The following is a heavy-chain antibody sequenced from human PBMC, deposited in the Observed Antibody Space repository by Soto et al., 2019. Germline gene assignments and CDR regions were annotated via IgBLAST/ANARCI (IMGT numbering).Heavy chain of an antibody. D-gene: IGHD5-18*01. CDR3: ARQTTAMVTRYYYYYMDV. J-gene: IGHJ6*03. Sequence: ASVKVSCKASGYTFTSYYMHWVRQAPGQGLEWMGIINPSGGSTSYAQRYQGRVTMTRDTSTSTVYVELSSLRSEDTAVYYCARQTTAMVTRYYYYYMDVWGKGTTVTVSS. V-gene: IGHV1-46*03. CDR1: GYTFTSYY. CDR2: INPSGGST.